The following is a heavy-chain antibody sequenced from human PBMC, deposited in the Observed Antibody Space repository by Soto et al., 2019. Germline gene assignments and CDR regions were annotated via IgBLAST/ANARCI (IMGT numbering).Heavy chain of an antibody. CDR1: NDSLSIHF. CDR3: AGASSRVSSVVAAC. D-gene: IGHD6-25*01. CDR2: TNPAPNSA. Sequence: ASLKGSCKPSNDSLSIHFIHWMRQAPGEGLEWMGITNPAPNSASYSKEFQGRRRLTSDRPSSTVYIQLNNLWSDDTAVYYWAGASSRVSSVVAACRGRGSLGTASS. V-gene: IGHV1-46*01. J-gene: IGHJ4*02.